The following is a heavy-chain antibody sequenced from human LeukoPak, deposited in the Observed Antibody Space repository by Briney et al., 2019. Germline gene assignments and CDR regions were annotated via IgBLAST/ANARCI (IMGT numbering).Heavy chain of an antibody. V-gene: IGHV3-23*01. CDR1: GFSFSSYA. J-gene: IGHJ6*02. Sequence: GGSLRLSCATSGFSFSSYAMSWVRQAPGQGLEWVSAISASGSSRYYADSVKGRFTISRDNSKNTLYLQMNSVRAEDTAVYYCAKDGSPLGGLDVWGQGTTVTVSS. CDR2: ISASGSSR. CDR3: AKDGSPLGGLDV.